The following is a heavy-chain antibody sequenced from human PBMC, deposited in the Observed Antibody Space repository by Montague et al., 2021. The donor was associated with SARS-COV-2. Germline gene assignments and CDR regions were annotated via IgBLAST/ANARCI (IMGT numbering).Heavy chain of an antibody. Sequence: SLRLSCAASGFTFSNYAMSWVRQAPVKGLEWVSAISGSVGSTYYXDSXHVRFTISRDNSKNTLYLQMNSLRAEDTAVYYCAKDPHYDFWSGYYLDYWGQGTLVTVSS. CDR1: GFTFSNYA. CDR2: ISGSVGST. V-gene: IGHV3-23*01. J-gene: IGHJ4*02. CDR3: AKDPHYDFWSGYYLDY. D-gene: IGHD3-3*01.